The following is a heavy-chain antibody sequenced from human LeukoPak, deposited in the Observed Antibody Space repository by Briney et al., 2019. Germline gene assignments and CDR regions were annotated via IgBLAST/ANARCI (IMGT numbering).Heavy chain of an antibody. D-gene: IGHD2-21*02. CDR1: GYTFNTYG. V-gene: IGHV1-18*01. Sequence: ASVKVPCKTSGYTFNTYGITWVRQAPGQGLEWMGWISPYNGNTSYAQKFQARVTTTTDTSTSTAYMELRSLRSDDTAVYFCARAYCGGDCHQGPDYWGQGTLVIVSS. J-gene: IGHJ4*02. CDR2: ISPYNGNT. CDR3: ARAYCGGDCHQGPDY.